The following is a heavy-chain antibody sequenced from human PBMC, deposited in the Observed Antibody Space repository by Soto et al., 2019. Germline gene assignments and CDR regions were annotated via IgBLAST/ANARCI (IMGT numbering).Heavy chain of an antibody. V-gene: IGHV4-59*01. CDR1: GGSISSYY. D-gene: IGHD1-26*01. Sequence: PSETLSLTCTVSGGSISSYYWSWIRQPPGKGLEWIGYMYYSGSANYNPSLKSRVTISIDTSKTQFSLKLRSVTAADTAVYYCASFPGGTYFFRGKGTLVSVFS. J-gene: IGHJ4*02. CDR2: MYYSGSA. CDR3: ASFPGGTYFF.